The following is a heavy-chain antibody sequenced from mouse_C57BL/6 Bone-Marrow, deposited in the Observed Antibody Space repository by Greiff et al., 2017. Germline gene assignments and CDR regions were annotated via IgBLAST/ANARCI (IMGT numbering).Heavy chain of an antibody. D-gene: IGHD1-1*01. J-gene: IGHJ1*03. CDR1: GYTFTSSG. CDR2: IYPRSGNT. Sequence: VQLQQSGAELARPGASVKLSCKASGYTFTSSGISWVKQRTGQGLEWIGEIYPRSGNTYYNEKFKGKATLTADKSSSTAYMELRSLTSEDSAVYFCARSLNYYGSSYWYFDVWGTGTTVTVSS. V-gene: IGHV1-81*01. CDR3: ARSLNYYGSSYWYFDV.